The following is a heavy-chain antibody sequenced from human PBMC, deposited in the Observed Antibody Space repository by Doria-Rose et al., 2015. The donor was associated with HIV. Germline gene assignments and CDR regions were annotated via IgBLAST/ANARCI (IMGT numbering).Heavy chain of an antibody. V-gene: IGHV2-26*01. Sequence: QITLKESGPVLVKPTETLTLTCTVSGVSLSSPGMGVSWIRQPPGKALEWLANIFSADDRSYKTSLKSRLTIARGTSNSQVVLTMTDMDPVDTATYYCARIKSSRWYHKYYFDFWGQGTLVIVPA. J-gene: IGHJ4*02. CDR2: IFSADDR. CDR3: ARIKSSRWYHKYYFDF. CDR1: GVSLSSPGMG. D-gene: IGHD6-13*01.